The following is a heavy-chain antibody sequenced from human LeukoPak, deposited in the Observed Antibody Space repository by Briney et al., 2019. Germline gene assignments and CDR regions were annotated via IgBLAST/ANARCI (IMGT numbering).Heavy chain of an antibody. Sequence: SETLSLTCTVSGGSISSGDYYRSWIRQPPGKGLEWIGYIYYSGSTYYNPSLKSRVTISVDTSKNQFSLKLSSVTAADTAVYYCARAMRGVVTIDYWGQGTLVTVSS. CDR1: GGSISSGDYY. V-gene: IGHV4-30-4*08. CDR3: ARAMRGVVTIDY. J-gene: IGHJ4*02. CDR2: IYYSGST. D-gene: IGHD3-3*01.